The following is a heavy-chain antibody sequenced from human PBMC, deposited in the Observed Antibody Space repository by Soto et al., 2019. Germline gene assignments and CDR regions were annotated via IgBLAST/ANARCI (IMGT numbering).Heavy chain of an antibody. CDR2: ISSSSSYI. J-gene: IGHJ4*02. V-gene: IGHV3-21*01. D-gene: IGHD2-2*01. CDR1: GFTFSSYS. Sequence: GGSLRLSCAASGFTFSSYSMNWVRQAPGKGLEWVSSISSSSSYIYYADSVKGRFTISRDNAKNSLYLQMSSLRAEDTAVYYCARDPSQFFEVAAEYYFDYWGQGTLVTVSS. CDR3: ARDPSQFFEVAAEYYFDY.